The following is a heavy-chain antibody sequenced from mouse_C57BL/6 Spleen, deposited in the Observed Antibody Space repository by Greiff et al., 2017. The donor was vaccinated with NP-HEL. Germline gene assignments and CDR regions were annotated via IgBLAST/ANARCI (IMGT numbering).Heavy chain of an antibody. V-gene: IGHV1-59*01. CDR3: ARNDGYPSIAMDY. D-gene: IGHD2-3*01. CDR2: IDPSDSYT. J-gene: IGHJ4*01. Sequence: VQLQQPGAELVRPGTSVKLSCKASGYTFTSYWMHWVKQRPGQGLEWIGVIDPSDSYTNYTQKFKGKATLTVDTSSSTAYMQLSSLTSEDSAVYYCARNDGYPSIAMDYWGQGTSVTVSS. CDR1: GYTFTSYW.